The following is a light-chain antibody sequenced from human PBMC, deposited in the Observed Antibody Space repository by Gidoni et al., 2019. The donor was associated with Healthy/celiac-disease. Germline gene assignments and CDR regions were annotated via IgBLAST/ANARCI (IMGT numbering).Light chain of an antibody. CDR1: QSISSY. V-gene: IGKV1-39*01. CDR2: AAS. CDR3: QQSYSTPWT. J-gene: IGKJ1*01. Sequence: DIQMTQSPSSLSASVGDRVTITCRASQSISSYLNWYQQKPGKAPKLLIYAASSLQSGVPSRFSGSGSGTDFTLTISSLQPEEFATYYCQQSYSTPWTFGQXTKVEIK.